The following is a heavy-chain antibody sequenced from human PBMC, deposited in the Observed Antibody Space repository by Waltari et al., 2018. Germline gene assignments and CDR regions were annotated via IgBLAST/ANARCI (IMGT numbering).Heavy chain of an antibody. CDR1: GGTFSSYA. D-gene: IGHD4-17*01. CDR3: ARDNEDYGDTWYYFDY. Sequence: QVQLVQSGAEVKKPGSSVKVSCKASGGTFSSYAISWVRQAPGQGLERMGRIIPIFGTATYAHKFQGRVTITADESTSTAYMELSSLRSEDTAVYYCARDNEDYGDTWYYFDYWGQGTLVTVSS. V-gene: IGHV1-69*15. CDR2: IIPIFGTA. J-gene: IGHJ4*02.